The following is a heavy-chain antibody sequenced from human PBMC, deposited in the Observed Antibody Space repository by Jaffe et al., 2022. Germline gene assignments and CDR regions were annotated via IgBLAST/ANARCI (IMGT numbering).Heavy chain of an antibody. Sequence: EVQLVESGGGLVQPGRSLRLSCAASGFTFDDYAMHWVRQAPGKGLEWVSGISWNSGSIGYADSVKGRFTISRDNAKNSLYLQMNSLRAEDTALYYCAKDINYDFWSGYNWFDPWGQGTLVTVSS. V-gene: IGHV3-9*01. CDR3: AKDINYDFWSGYNWFDP. CDR2: ISWNSGSI. CDR1: GFTFDDYA. J-gene: IGHJ5*02. D-gene: IGHD3-3*01.